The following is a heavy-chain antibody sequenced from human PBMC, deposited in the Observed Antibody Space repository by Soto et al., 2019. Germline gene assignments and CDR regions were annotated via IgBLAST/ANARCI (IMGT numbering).Heavy chain of an antibody. CDR3: AKSNVAAAGKPPRWFDP. Sequence: SETLSLTCTVSGGSISSGGYYWSWIRQHPGKGLEWIGYIYYSGSTYYNPSLKSRVTISVDTSKNQFSLKLSSVTAADTAVYYCAKSNVAAAGKPPRWFDPWGQGTLVTVS. CDR2: IYYSGST. V-gene: IGHV4-31*03. J-gene: IGHJ5*02. D-gene: IGHD6-13*01. CDR1: GGSISSGGYY.